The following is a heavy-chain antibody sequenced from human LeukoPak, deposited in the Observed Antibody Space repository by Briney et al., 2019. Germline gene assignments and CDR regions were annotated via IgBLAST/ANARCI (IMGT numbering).Heavy chain of an antibody. D-gene: IGHD2-2*01. Sequence: SETLSLTCTVSGGSISSSSYYWGWIRQPPGKGLEWIGSIYYSGSTYYNPSLKSRVTISVDTSKNQFSLKLSSVTAADTAVYYCARVLGWLSRDCSSTSCYAGWFDPWGQGTLVTVSS. J-gene: IGHJ5*02. CDR2: IYYSGST. CDR1: GGSISSSSYY. CDR3: ARVLGWLSRDCSSTSCYAGWFDP. V-gene: IGHV4-39*07.